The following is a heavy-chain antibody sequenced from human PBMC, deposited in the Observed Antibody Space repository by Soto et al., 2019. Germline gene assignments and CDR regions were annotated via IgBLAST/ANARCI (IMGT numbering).Heavy chain of an antibody. J-gene: IGHJ4*02. D-gene: IGHD5-18*01. CDR1: GFTFSSYA. Sequence: QVQLVESGGGVVQPGRSLRLSCAASGFTFSSYAMHWVRQAPGKGLEWVAVISYDGSNKYYADSVKGRFTISRDNSKNALYLQMNSLRAEDTAVYYCARDLEPTYSYASGYFDYWGQGTLVTVSS. CDR2: ISYDGSNK. CDR3: ARDLEPTYSYASGYFDY. V-gene: IGHV3-30-3*01.